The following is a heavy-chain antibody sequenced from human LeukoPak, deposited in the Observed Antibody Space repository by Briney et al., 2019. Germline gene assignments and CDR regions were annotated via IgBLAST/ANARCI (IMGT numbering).Heavy chain of an antibody. CDR3: AREYSSFEY. V-gene: IGHV4-59*01. CDR1: GGSISTYY. Sequence: SETLPLTCTVSGGSISTYYWSWIRHAPWKGLEWIGYINYSGSTDYNPSLKSRVTISVDTSKNQLSLKMRSVTAADTAVYYCAREYSSFEYWGQGTLVTVSS. J-gene: IGHJ4*02. CDR2: INYSGST. D-gene: IGHD6-13*01.